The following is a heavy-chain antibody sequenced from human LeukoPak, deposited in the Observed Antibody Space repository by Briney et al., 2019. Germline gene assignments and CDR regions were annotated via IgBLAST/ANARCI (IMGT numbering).Heavy chain of an antibody. CDR1: GYIFTNYA. D-gene: IGHD2-21*02. J-gene: IGHJ3*02. CDR2: ISGGSGDT. Sequence: ASVKVSCKASGYIFTNYAMHWVRQAPGQRLEWMGRISGGSGDTKYSQKFQGRITMTRDTSTSTVYMELSSLRSEDTAVYYCARDRNGDQRANAFDIWGQGTMVTVSS. CDR3: ARDRNGDQRANAFDI. V-gene: IGHV1-3*01.